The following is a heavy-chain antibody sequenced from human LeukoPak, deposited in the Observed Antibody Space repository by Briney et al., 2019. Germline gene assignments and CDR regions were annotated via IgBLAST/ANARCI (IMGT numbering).Heavy chain of an antibody. CDR2: IWYDGSNK. V-gene: IGHV3-33*01. J-gene: IGHJ6*02. Sequence: GGSLRLSCAASGFTFSSYGMHRVRQAPGKGLEWVAVIWYDGSNKYYADSVKGRFTISRDNSKNTLYLQMNSLRAEDTAVYYCARDIAAAGSRYYYYGMDVWGRGTTVTVSS. CDR3: ARDIAAAGSRYYYYGMDV. D-gene: IGHD6-13*01. CDR1: GFTFSSYG.